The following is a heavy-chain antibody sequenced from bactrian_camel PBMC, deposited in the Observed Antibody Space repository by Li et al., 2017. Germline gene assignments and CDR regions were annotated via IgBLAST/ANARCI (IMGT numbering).Heavy chain of an antibody. CDR2: SITRDGIT. V-gene: IGHV3S63*01. CDR1: GFTFDRPD. Sequence: HVQLVESGGGSVQAGGSLRLSCTASGFTFDRPDMAWCRESPGNDCEMVWSITRDGITRYSDSVKGRFTISQDNAKNTLYLQMNSLTTEDTALYYCATTDSWVSTKTTTTKGTQVTVST. D-gene: IGHD6*01. J-gene: IGHJ4*01.